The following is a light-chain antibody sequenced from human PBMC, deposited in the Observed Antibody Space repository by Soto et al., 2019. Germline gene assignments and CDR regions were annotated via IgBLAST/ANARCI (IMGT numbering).Light chain of an antibody. CDR1: SGSIASYY. J-gene: IGLJ3*02. Sequence: NFMLSQPHSVSESPGKTVTLSCTRSSGSIASYYVQWYQQRPGSAPTTVIYEDNQRPSGVPDRFSGSIDSSSNSASLTISGLETEDEADYYCQSYDSDNQVFGGGTQLTVL. CDR3: QSYDSDNQV. V-gene: IGLV6-57*04. CDR2: EDN.